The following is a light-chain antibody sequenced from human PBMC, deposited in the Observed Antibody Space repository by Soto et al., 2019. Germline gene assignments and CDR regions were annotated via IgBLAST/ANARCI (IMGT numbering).Light chain of an antibody. Sequence: QSALTQPRSVSGSPGQSATISCTGTSSDVGGYNYVSWYQQHPGKAPKLMIYDVSKRPSGVPDRFSGSKSGNTASLTISGLQAEDEAAYYCCSYAGSYVVFGGGTKLTVL. V-gene: IGLV2-11*01. CDR1: SSDVGGYNY. CDR3: CSYAGSYVV. CDR2: DVS. J-gene: IGLJ2*01.